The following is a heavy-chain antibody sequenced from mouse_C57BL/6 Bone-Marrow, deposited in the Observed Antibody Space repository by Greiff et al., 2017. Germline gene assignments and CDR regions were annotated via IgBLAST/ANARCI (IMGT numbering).Heavy chain of an antibody. CDR3: ARTHYYDYDAFAY. J-gene: IGHJ3*01. D-gene: IGHD2-4*01. Sequence: QVQLQQPGAELVRPGTSVKLSCKASGYTFTSYWMHWVKQRPGQGLEWIGVIDPSDSYTNYNQKFKGKATVTVDTSSSTAYMQLSSLTSEDSAVYYCARTHYYDYDAFAYWGQGTLVTVSA. CDR1: GYTFTSYW. V-gene: IGHV1-59*01. CDR2: IDPSDSYT.